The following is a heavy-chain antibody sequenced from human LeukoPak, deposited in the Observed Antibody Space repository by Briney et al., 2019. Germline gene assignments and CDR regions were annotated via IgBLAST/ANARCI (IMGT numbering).Heavy chain of an antibody. CDR2: ISWNSGSI. D-gene: IGHD1-26*01. CDR1: GFTFSTYA. V-gene: IGHV3-9*03. Sequence: GGSLRLSCAASGFTFSTYAMHWVRQAPGKGLEWVSGISWNSGSIGYADSVKGRFTISRDNAKNSLYLQMNSLRAEDMALYYCAKGDSGSYSGDAFDIWGQGTMVTVSS. CDR3: AKGDSGSYSGDAFDI. J-gene: IGHJ3*02.